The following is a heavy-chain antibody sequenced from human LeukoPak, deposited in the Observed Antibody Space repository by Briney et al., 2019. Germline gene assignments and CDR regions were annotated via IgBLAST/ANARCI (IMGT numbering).Heavy chain of an antibody. Sequence: GGSLRLSCAASGFTFSSYSMNWVRQAPGKGLEWVPYISSSSSTMYYADSEKGLFTISRDNAKNSLYLQMNSLRAEDTAVYYCAREVADYGDYGSGKNWFDPWGQGTLVTVSS. CDR2: ISSSSSTM. V-gene: IGHV3-48*01. D-gene: IGHD4-17*01. CDR1: GFTFSSYS. CDR3: AREVADYGDYGSGKNWFDP. J-gene: IGHJ5*02.